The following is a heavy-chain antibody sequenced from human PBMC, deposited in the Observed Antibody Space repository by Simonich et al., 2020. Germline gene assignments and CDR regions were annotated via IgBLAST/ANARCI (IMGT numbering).Heavy chain of an antibody. CDR2: ISAYNSNT. J-gene: IGHJ3*02. CDR1: GYTFTSYG. D-gene: IGHD1-1*01. Sequence: QVQLVQSGADVKKPGASVKFSCKASGYTFTSYGISWVRQAPGQGLEWMGWISAYNSNTNLAQKLQGRVTMTTDTSTSTAYMELRSLRSDDTAVYYCARSTTGTTAFDIWGQGTMVTVSS. V-gene: IGHV1-18*01. CDR3: ARSTTGTTAFDI.